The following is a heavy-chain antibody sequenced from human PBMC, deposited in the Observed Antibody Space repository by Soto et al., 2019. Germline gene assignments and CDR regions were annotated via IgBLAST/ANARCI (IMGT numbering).Heavy chain of an antibody. CDR1: GYTFDPYA. Sequence: ASVKGACKASGYTFDPYAMHWVRQAPGQRLEWMGWINAGNGDTKYSQKFQGRVTITRDTSASTAYMELSSLRSEDTAVYYCARGSTSDWPFDYWGQGTLVTVSS. CDR2: INAGNGDT. J-gene: IGHJ4*02. D-gene: IGHD2-2*01. V-gene: IGHV1-3*01. CDR3: ARGSTSDWPFDY.